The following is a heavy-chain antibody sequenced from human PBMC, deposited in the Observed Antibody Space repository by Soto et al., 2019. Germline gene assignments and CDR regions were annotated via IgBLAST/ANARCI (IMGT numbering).Heavy chain of an antibody. D-gene: IGHD6-25*01. CDR3: ARRRSTTGWFDP. CDR2: VYYRGRS. Sequence: PSETLSPPRTVSWGSLRNSNFYRGWIPQSPGKGLEWIGSVYYRGRSYSKSSVKSRVTISVDTSKNQFSLNLNSVTATDTAVYYCARRRSTTGWFDPWGQGTLVTVSS. CDR1: WGSLRNSNFY. V-gene: IGHV4-39*01. J-gene: IGHJ5*02.